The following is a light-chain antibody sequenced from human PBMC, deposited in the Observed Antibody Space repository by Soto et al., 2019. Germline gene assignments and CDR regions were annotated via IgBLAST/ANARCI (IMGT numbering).Light chain of an antibody. CDR1: SSNIGAGYD. J-gene: IGLJ2*01. CDR2: GNS. CDR3: QSYDSSLSGSYVI. Sequence: QSVMTQPPSVSGAPGQRVTISCTGSSSNIGAGYDVHWYQQLPGTAPKLLIYGNSNRPSGVPDRFSDSKSGTSASLAITGLQAEDEAEYYCQSYDSSLSGSYVIFGGGTKLTVL. V-gene: IGLV1-40*01.